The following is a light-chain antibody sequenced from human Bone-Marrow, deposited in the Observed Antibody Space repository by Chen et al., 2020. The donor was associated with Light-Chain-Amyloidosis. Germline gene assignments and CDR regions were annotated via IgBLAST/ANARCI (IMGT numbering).Light chain of an antibody. CDR2: DAS. Sequence: EIVLTQSPATLSLSPGERATLSCGASESVSSNYVAWYQVRPGLAPRLVIYDASRRATGIPDRFSGSGSGTDFTLTIRRLEPEDSAIYDCQQYGSSPFTFGPGATVDL. V-gene: IGKV3D-20*01. J-gene: IGKJ3*01. CDR3: QQYGSSPFT. CDR1: ESVSSNY.